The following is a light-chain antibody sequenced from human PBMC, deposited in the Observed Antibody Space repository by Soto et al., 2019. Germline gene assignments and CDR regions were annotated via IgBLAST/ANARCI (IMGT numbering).Light chain of an antibody. CDR3: QQNYGVPYT. Sequence: DVQLTQSPSLLSASVGDRVTITCRASPSIGGYLNWYQHKPGKAPKLLIFSADTLENGVPSRFSGSGFNKEFSLTNSSLQPEDFATYYCQQNYGVPYTFGQGTRVEIK. CDR1: PSIGGY. V-gene: IGKV1-39*01. J-gene: IGKJ2*01. CDR2: SAD.